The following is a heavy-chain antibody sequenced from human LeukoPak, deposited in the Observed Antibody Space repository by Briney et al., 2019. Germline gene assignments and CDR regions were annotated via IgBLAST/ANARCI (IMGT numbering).Heavy chain of an antibody. CDR3: ARDQPFGSY. V-gene: IGHV3-7*03. CDR1: GFTFTSYW. D-gene: IGHD3-10*01. CDR2: IKDGGSVK. Sequence: GGSLRLSCAVSGFTFTSYWMSWVRQAPGKGLEWVASIKDGGSVKYYVDSVKGRFIISRDNAKNSLYLQANSLRAEDTAVYYCARDQPFGSYWGQGTLVTVSS. J-gene: IGHJ4*02.